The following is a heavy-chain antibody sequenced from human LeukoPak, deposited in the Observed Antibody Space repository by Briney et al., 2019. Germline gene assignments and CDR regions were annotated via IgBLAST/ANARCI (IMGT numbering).Heavy chain of an antibody. CDR1: GFTFSSYS. D-gene: IGHD6-13*01. V-gene: IGHV3-21*01. CDR3: ARDVSSTWYGFDY. J-gene: IGHJ4*02. Sequence: GGSLRLSCAASGFTFSSYSMNWVRQAPGKGLEWVSSISSSSSYIYYADSVKGRFTISRDNAKNSLYLQMNSLRPEDTAVYYCARDVSSTWYGFDYWGQGTLVTVSS. CDR2: ISSSSSYI.